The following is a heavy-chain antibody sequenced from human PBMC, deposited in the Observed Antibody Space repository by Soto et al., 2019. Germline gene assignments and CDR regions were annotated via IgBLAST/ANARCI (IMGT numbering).Heavy chain of an antibody. Sequence: SVKVSCKASGGTFSSYAISWVRQAPGQGLEWMGGIIPIFGTANYAQKFQGRVTITADKSTSTAYMELSSLRSEDTAVYYCARGYYDSSGYYSGYYFDYWGQGNMVT. J-gene: IGHJ4*02. CDR3: ARGYYDSSGYYSGYYFDY. V-gene: IGHV1-69*06. D-gene: IGHD3-22*01. CDR2: IIPIFGTA. CDR1: GGTFSSYA.